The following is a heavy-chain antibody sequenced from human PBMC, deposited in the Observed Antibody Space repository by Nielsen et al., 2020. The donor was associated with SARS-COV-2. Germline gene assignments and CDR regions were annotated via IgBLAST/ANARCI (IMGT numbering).Heavy chain of an antibody. Sequence: SLKISCAASGFTFDDYAMHWVRQAPGKGLEWVSGISWNSGSIGYADSVKGRFTISRDNAKNSVYLQMNSLRAEDTALYYCAKVHYDAFDIWGQGTMVTVSS. V-gene: IGHV3-9*01. D-gene: IGHD1-26*01. CDR1: GFTFDDYA. J-gene: IGHJ3*02. CDR3: AKVHYDAFDI. CDR2: ISWNSGSI.